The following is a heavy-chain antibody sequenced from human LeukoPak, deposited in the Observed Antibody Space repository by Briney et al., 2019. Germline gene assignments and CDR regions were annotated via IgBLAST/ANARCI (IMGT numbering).Heavy chain of an antibody. CDR3: ACRNLRSTRSGP. CDR2: MYPGDSRT. CDR1: GYPFTDYW. D-gene: IGHD6-13*01. J-gene: IGHJ5*02. V-gene: IGHV5-51*03. Sequence: KPGESLKISCEAFGYPFTDYWIGWVRQVPGKGPEWMGVMYPGDSRTRYSPSFQGQVTISADKSINTAYLQWSSLKASDTAIYYCACRNLRSTRSGPWGQGTLVTVSS.